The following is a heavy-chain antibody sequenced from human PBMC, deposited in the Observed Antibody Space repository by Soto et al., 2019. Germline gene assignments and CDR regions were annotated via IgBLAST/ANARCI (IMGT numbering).Heavy chain of an antibody. J-gene: IGHJ6*02. V-gene: IGHV4-34*01. CDR2: IIPTGST. CDR1: GASVSGQY. Sequence: QVQLHQRGAGLLKPAETLSLTCAFSGASVSGQYWSWIRQPPGKGLEWVGEIIPTGSTTYNPSLKSRLSFSLDTSKNHFSLNLTSVSVADTAVYYCARGGISMAWNYYYYGMDVWGQGTKVTVSS. CDR3: ARGGISMAWNYYYYGMDV. D-gene: IGHD2-8*01.